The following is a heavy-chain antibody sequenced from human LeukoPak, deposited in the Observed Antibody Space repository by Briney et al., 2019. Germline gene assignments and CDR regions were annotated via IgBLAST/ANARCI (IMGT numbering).Heavy chain of an antibody. Sequence: GGSLRLSCAASGFTFSNAWMSWVRQAPGKGLEWVGRIKSKTDGGTTDYAAPVKGRFTISRDDSKNTLYLQMNSLKTEDTAVYYCTPEGGAVAGTFDYWGQGTLVTVSS. CDR3: TPEGGAVAGTFDY. D-gene: IGHD6-19*01. V-gene: IGHV3-15*01. CDR1: GFTFSNAW. CDR2: IKSKTDGGTT. J-gene: IGHJ4*02.